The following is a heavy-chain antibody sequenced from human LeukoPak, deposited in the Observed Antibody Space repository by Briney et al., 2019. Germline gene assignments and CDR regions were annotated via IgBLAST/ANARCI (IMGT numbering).Heavy chain of an antibody. D-gene: IGHD2-15*01. V-gene: IGHV3-30*02. J-gene: IGHJ4*02. CDR2: IRYDGSNK. CDR3: AKEFSGGWSFDC. CDR1: GFTFSSYG. Sequence: SGGSLRLSCAASGFTFSSYGMHWVRQAPGKGLEWVAFIRYDGSNKYYADSVKGRFTFSRDNSKNTLFLQMNSLRAEDTAVYYCAKEFSGGWSFDCWGQGTLVTVSS.